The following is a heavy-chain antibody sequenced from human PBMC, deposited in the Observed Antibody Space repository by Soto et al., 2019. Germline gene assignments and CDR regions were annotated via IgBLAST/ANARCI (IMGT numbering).Heavy chain of an antibody. D-gene: IGHD3-10*01. CDR1: GFTFSSYA. CDR3: AEVTWFGEFYFDY. V-gene: IGHV3-23*01. Sequence: PGGSLRLSCAASGFTFSSYARSWVRQAPGKGLEWVSAISGSGGSTYYADSVKGRFTISRDNSKNTLYLQMNSLRAEDTAVYYCAEVTWFGEFYFDYWGQGTLVTVSS. CDR2: ISGSGGST. J-gene: IGHJ4*02.